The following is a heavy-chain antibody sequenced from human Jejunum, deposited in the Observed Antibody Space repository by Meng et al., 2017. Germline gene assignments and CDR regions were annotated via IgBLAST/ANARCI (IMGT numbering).Heavy chain of an antibody. CDR3: AREWSGSYRHFDY. CDR2: THHSGST. Sequence: GQLQWSGPGLLNASGTLSLTYAVSCGFTSTGDWWSWVRQPPGKGLEWIVETHHSGSTNYNPSLKSRITISVDKSKNQFSLKLNSVTAADTAVYYCAREWSGSYRHFDYWGQGTLVTVSS. V-gene: IGHV4-4*02. D-gene: IGHD1-26*01. CDR1: CGFTSTGDW. J-gene: IGHJ4*02.